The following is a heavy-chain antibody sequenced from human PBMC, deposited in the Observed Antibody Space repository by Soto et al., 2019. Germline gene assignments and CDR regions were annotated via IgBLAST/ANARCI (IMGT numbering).Heavy chain of an antibody. Sequence: QVQLVESGGGVVQPGRSLRLSCAASGFTFSSYGMHWVRQAPGKGLEWVAVISYDGSNKYYADSVKGRFTISRDNSKNTLYLQMNSLRAEDTAVYYCARRSTYYYDSSGYYLFDYWGQGTLVTVSS. V-gene: IGHV3-30*03. CDR2: ISYDGSNK. CDR3: ARRSTYYYDSSGYYLFDY. CDR1: GFTFSSYG. J-gene: IGHJ4*02. D-gene: IGHD3-22*01.